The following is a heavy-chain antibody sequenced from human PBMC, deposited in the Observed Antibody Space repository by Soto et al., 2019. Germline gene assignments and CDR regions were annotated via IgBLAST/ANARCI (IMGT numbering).Heavy chain of an antibody. J-gene: IGHJ4*02. CDR2: IYYSGTT. V-gene: IGHV4-59*01. D-gene: IGHD3-10*01. CDR3: ARESYYGSGATVVGY. CDR1: GGSISNFY. Sequence: TLSLTCTVSGGSISNFYWSWIRQPPGKGLEWIGYIYYSGTTSYNPSLNSRVTISVDTSKNQFSLKLNSVTAADTAVYYCARESYYGSGATVVGYWGLGTLVTVS.